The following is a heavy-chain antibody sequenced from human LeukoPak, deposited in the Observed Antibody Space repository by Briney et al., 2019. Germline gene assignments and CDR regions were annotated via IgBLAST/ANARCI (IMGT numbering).Heavy chain of an antibody. J-gene: IGHJ4*02. CDR2: ISGSGGST. CDR3: AKDRKLGMGGGYFDY. V-gene: IGHV3-23*01. Sequence: PGGSLRLSCAASGFTFSSYAVSWVRQAPGKGLEWVSAISGSGGSTYYADSVKGRFTISRDNSKNTLYPQMNSLRAEDTAVYYCAKDRKLGMGGGYFDYWGQGTLVTVSS. CDR1: GFTFSSYA. D-gene: IGHD7-27*01.